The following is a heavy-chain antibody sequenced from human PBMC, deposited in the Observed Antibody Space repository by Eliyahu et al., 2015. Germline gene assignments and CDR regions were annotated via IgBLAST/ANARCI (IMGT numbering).Heavy chain of an antibody. CDR2: IXHSGST. J-gene: IGHJ6*02. V-gene: IGHV4-34*01. CDR1: XXSFSGYY. CDR3: AASTFGGPYYGMDV. D-gene: IGHD3-16*01. Sequence: QVQLQQWGAGLLKPSETLSLTCAVXXXSFSGYYWSWIRQPPGKGLEWIGEIXHSGSTNYNPSLKSRVTISVDTSKNQFSLKLSSVTAADTAVYYCAASTFGGPYYGMDVWGQGTTVTVSS.